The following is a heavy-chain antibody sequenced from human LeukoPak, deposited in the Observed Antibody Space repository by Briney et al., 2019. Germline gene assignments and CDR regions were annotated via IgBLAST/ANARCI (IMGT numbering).Heavy chain of an antibody. CDR1: GGSITTTGDY. Sequence: PSETLSLTCTLSGGSITTTGDYWGWIRQPPGKGLEWIGSVDYSGSTYYNPSLKSRVTISVDTSKNQFSLKLSSVTAADTAVYYCARVGNYMDVWGKGTTVTVSS. CDR3: ARVGNYMDV. CDR2: VDYSGST. J-gene: IGHJ6*03. V-gene: IGHV4-39*07.